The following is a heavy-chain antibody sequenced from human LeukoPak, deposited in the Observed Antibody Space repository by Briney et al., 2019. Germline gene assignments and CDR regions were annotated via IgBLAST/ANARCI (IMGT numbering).Heavy chain of an antibody. D-gene: IGHD6-13*01. J-gene: IGHJ6*03. Sequence: GGSLRLSCAASGFTFDDYAMHWVRQAPGKGLEWVSGISWNSGSIGYADSVKGRFTISRDNAKNSLYLQMNSLRAEDMALYYCAKAVHSSRGPMDVWGKGTTVTVSS. CDR2: ISWNSGSI. V-gene: IGHV3-9*03. CDR3: AKAVHSSRGPMDV. CDR1: GFTFDDYA.